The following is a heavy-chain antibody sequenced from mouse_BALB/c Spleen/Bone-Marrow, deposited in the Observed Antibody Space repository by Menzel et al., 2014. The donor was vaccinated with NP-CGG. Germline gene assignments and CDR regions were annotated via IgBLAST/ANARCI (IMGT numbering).Heavy chain of an antibody. CDR1: GYSFTSYW. V-gene: IGHV1-5*01. Sequence: EVQLQQSGTVLARPGASVKMSCNASGYSFTSYWMHWVKQRPGQGLEWIGAIYPGNSDTSYNQKFKGKAKLIAVTSASTAYMELSSLTNEDAAVYYCTKEWYYGFDYWGQGTTLTVSS. CDR3: TKEWYYGFDY. CDR2: IYPGNSDT. D-gene: IGHD1-1*01. J-gene: IGHJ2*01.